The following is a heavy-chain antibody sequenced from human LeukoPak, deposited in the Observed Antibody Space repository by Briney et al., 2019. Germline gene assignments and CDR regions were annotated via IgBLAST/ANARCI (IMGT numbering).Heavy chain of an antibody. CDR2: ISSSSSYI. J-gene: IGHJ4*02. V-gene: IGHV3-21*01. Sequence: GGSLRLSCAASGFTFSSYSMNWVRQAPGKGLEWVSSISSSSSYIYYADSVKGRFTISRDNAKNSLYLQMNSLRAEDTAVYYCASYSSSWSFDHWGQGTLVTVSS. D-gene: IGHD6-13*01. CDR3: ASYSSSWSFDH. CDR1: GFTFSSYS.